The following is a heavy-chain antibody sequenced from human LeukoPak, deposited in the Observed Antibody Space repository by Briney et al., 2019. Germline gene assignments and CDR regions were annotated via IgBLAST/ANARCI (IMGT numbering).Heavy chain of an antibody. V-gene: IGHV1-3*01. CDR1: GFTFSSYS. CDR2: INAGNGNT. CDR3: ARYGGSDAFDI. D-gene: IGHD4-23*01. J-gene: IGHJ3*02. Sequence: GGSLRLSCAASGFTFSSYSMNWVRQAPGQRLEWMGWINAGNGNTKYSQKFQGRVTITRDTSASTAYMELSSLRSEDTAVYYCARYGGSDAFDIWGQGTMVTVSS.